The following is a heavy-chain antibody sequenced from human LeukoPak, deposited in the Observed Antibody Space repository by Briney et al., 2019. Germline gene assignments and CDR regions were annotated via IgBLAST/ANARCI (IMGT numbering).Heavy chain of an antibody. J-gene: IGHJ5*02. V-gene: IGHV4-4*02. CDR1: GGSISSSNW. CDR3: ARGTSIAALIDPPYNWFDP. Sequence: KASETLSLTCAVSGGSISSSNWWSWVRQPPGKGLEWIGEIYHSGSTNYNPSLKSRVTISVDKSKNQFSLKLSSVTAADTAVYYCARGTSIAALIDPPYNWFDPWGQGTLVTVSS. CDR2: IYHSGST. D-gene: IGHD6-6*01.